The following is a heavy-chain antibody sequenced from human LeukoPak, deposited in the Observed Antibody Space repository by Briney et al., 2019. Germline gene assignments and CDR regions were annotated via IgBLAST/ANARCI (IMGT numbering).Heavy chain of an antibody. Sequence: SQTLSLTCTVSGGSISGGDYYWSWIRQPPGKGLEWIGYIYYSGSTNYNPSLKSRVTISVDTSKNQFSLKLSSVTAADTAVYYCARDLLHSSSGYWGQGTLVTVSS. V-gene: IGHV4-61*08. CDR2: IYYSGST. D-gene: IGHD6-6*01. J-gene: IGHJ4*02. CDR3: ARDLLHSSSGY. CDR1: GGSISGGDYY.